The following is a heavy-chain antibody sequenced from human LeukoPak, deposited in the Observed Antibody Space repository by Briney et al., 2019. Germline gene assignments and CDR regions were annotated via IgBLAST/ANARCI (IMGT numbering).Heavy chain of an antibody. CDR2: VSTSGST. Sequence: KPSETLSLTCTVSGGSISSGRYYWSWIRQTAGKGLEWIGRVSTSGSTNYNPSLKSRVTISLDTSKNQFSLKLTSVTAADTAVYYCARQRVAAAGFDYWGQGTLVTVSS. CDR1: GGSISSGRYY. J-gene: IGHJ4*02. CDR3: ARQRVAAAGFDY. D-gene: IGHD6-13*01. V-gene: IGHV4-61*02.